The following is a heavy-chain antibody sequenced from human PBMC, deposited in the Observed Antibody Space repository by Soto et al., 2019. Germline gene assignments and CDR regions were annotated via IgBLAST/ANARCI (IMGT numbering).Heavy chain of an antibody. CDR2: XXSGGST. CDR3: ARDPTIAASGGYYYYYYGMDV. CDR1: GFTVSSNY. Sequence: EVQLVESGGGLVQPGGSLRLSCAASGFTVSSNYMSWVRQAPGKGLEXXXXXXSGGSTYYADSVKGRFTISRDNSKNTLYLQMNSLRAEDTAVYYCARDPTIAASGGYYYYYYGMDVWGQGTTVTVSS. J-gene: IGHJ6*02. D-gene: IGHD6-13*01. V-gene: IGHV3-66*01.